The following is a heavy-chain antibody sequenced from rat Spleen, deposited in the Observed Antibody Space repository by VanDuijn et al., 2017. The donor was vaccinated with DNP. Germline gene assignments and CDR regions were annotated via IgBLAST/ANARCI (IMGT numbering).Heavy chain of an antibody. CDR1: GFTFSNYD. Sequence: EVQLVESGGGLVQPGRSLKLSCAASGFTFSNYDMAWVRQAPKKGLEWVATIRYDGSSTYYRDSVKGRFTIARDNAKSTLYLQMNSLRSEDTATYYCTRGDSLAALSEYWGQGVMVTVSS. V-gene: IGHV5-7*01. CDR2: IRYDGSST. D-gene: IGHD1-2*01. CDR3: TRGDSLAALSEY. J-gene: IGHJ2*01.